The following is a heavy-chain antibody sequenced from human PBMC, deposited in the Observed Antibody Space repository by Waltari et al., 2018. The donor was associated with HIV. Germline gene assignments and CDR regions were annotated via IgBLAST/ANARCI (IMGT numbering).Heavy chain of an antibody. CDR2: VYHTGNT. D-gene: IGHD1-26*01. J-gene: IGHJ4*02. V-gene: IGHV4-39*01. Sequence: PLQESGPGLVKPSETLSLTCTVSGGAIRSSSFFWGWIRQAPGKGLEWIGSVYHTGNTFYNPSLKSRVSMFIDRATNQFSLRLTSVTAADTGIYYCARQPSAWDIWGQGMLVSVSS. CDR1: GGAIRSSSFF. CDR3: ARQPSAWDI.